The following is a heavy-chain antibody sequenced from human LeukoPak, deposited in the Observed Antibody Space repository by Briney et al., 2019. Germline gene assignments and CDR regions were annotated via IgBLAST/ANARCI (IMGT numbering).Heavy chain of an antibody. J-gene: IGHJ6*03. Sequence: GGSLRLSCAASGFTFSSYSMNWVRQAPGKGLEWVSSISSSSSYIYYADSVKGRFTISRDNAKNSLYLQMNSLRAEDTAVYYCARDGYYDILTGYPYYYYYYMDVWGKGTTVTISS. V-gene: IGHV3-21*01. D-gene: IGHD3-9*01. CDR3: ARDGYYDILTGYPYYYYYYMDV. CDR2: ISSSSSYI. CDR1: GFTFSSYS.